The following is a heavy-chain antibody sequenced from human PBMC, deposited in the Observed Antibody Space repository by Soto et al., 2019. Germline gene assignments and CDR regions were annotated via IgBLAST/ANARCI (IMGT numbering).Heavy chain of an antibody. V-gene: IGHV3-72*01. D-gene: IGHD3-10*01. Sequence: EVQLVESGGGLVQPGGSLRLSCAASGFTFSDHYMDWVRQAPGKGLEWVGRTRNKPNSYTTEYAASVRGRFTISSDDSKNSLYLHMNSLKTEDTAVYDCAIEGSCPGWTWGQGTLFTVSS. J-gene: IGHJ5*02. CDR3: AIEGSCPGWT. CDR1: GFTFSDHY. CDR2: TRNKPNSYTT.